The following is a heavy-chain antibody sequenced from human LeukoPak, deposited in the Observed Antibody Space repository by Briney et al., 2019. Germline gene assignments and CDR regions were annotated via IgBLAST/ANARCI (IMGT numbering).Heavy chain of an antibody. J-gene: IGHJ4*02. CDR2: ISYDGSNK. CDR3: ARDGPDIGNLYLDF. CDR1: GFTFSSYG. D-gene: IGHD1-14*01. Sequence: PGRSLRLSCAASGFTFSSYGMHWVRQAPGKGLEWVAVISYDGSNKYYADSVKGRFTISRDNSKNTLYLQMSSLRAEDTGVYFCARDGPDIGNLYLDFWGQGTLVTVFS. V-gene: IGHV3-30*03.